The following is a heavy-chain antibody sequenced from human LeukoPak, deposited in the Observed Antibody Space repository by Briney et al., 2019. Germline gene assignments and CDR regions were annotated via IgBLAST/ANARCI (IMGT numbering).Heavy chain of an antibody. J-gene: IGHJ5*02. CDR1: GGSISSYY. CDR2: IYYSGST. CDR3: ARAAAAAVNWFDP. D-gene: IGHD6-13*01. V-gene: IGHV4-59*01. Sequence: SETLSLTCTVSGGSISSYYWSWIRQPPGKGLEWIGYIYYSGSTNYNPSLKSRVTISVDTFKNQFSLKLSSVTAADTAVYYCARAAAAAVNWFDPWGQGTLVTVSS.